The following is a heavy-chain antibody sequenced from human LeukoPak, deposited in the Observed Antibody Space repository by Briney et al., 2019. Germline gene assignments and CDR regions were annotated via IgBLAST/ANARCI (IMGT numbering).Heavy chain of an antibody. CDR2: INTDGRTT. J-gene: IGHJ5*02. CDR1: GFPFNNYW. CDR3: ARAGASGWYAAGWFDP. D-gene: IGHD6-19*01. V-gene: IGHV3-74*01. Sequence: PGGSLRFSCAASGFPFNNYWIHWVRQAPGKGLMWVSSINTDGRTTRYAASVQGRFTISRDNAKNTLSLQMNSLRDDDTAVYYCARAGASGWYAAGWFDPWGQGTLVTVSS.